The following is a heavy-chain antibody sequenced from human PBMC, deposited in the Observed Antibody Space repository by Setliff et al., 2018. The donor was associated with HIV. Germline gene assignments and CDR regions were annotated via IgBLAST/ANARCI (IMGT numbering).Heavy chain of an antibody. V-gene: IGHV3-48*03. CDR2: IGGHGSII. Sequence: PGESLKISCAASGLIFSSYEMNWVRQAPGKGLEWISFIGGHGSIIHYADSVKGRFTISRDNAKNSVYLQMHSLRVEDTAVYYCAKDRTVVVITIFDYWGQGTLVTVSS. J-gene: IGHJ4*02. CDR1: GLIFSSYE. CDR3: AKDRTVVVITIFDY. D-gene: IGHD3-22*01.